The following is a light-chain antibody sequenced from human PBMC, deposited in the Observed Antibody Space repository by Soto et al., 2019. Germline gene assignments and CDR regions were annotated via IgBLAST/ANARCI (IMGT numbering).Light chain of an antibody. V-gene: IGLV2-14*01. J-gene: IGLJ1*01. CDR3: SSYTSDIPR. Sequence: QSALTRPASVSGSPGQSITISCTGTSSDVSWYQQHPGKAPKLMIYEVSNRPSGVSNRFSGSKSGNTASLTISGLQTEDEADYYCSSYTSDIPRIGTGTKVTVL. CDR2: EVS. CDR1: SSDV.